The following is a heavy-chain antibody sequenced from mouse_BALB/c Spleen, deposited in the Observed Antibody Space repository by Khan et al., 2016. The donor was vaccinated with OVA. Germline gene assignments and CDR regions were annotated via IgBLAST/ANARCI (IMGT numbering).Heavy chain of an antibody. CDR1: GYTFTNYI. V-gene: IGHV1S136*01. CDR2: INPYNDGT. Sequence: VQLKQSGPELVKPGASVKMSCKASGYTFTNYIIHWMKQKPGQGLEWIGYINPYNDGTKYTEKFKGKATLTSDKSSSTAYMELSGLTSEESAVYYCARDYGSSFWFAYWGQGTLVTVSA. D-gene: IGHD1-1*01. CDR3: ARDYGSSFWFAY. J-gene: IGHJ3*01.